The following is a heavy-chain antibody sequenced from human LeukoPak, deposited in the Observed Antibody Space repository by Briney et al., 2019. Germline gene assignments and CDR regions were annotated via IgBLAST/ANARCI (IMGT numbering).Heavy chain of an antibody. Sequence: GGSLRLSCAASGFTFSSYSMNWVRQAPGKGLEWVSSISSSSSYIYYADSVKGRFTISRDNAKNSLYLRMNSLRAEDTAVYYCARGWHQGYFDYWGQGTLVTVSS. V-gene: IGHV3-21*01. CDR2: ISSSSSYI. CDR1: GFTFSSYS. J-gene: IGHJ4*02. D-gene: IGHD2-2*01. CDR3: ARGWHQGYFDY.